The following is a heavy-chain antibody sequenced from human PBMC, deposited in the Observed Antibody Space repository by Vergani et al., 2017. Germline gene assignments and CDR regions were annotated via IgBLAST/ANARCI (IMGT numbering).Heavy chain of an antibody. CDR3: ARGTYYYDSSGYYYPDYYYYGMDV. J-gene: IGHJ6*02. D-gene: IGHD3-22*01. CDR1: GGTFSSYA. V-gene: IGHV1-69*06. CDR2: IIPIFGTA. Sequence: QVQLVQSGAEVKKPGSSVKVSCKASGGTFSSYAISWVRQAPGQGLEWMGGIIPIFGTANYAQKFQGRVTITADKSTSTAYMGLSSLRSEDTAVYYCARGTYYYDSSGYYYPDYYYYGMDVWGQGTTVTVSS.